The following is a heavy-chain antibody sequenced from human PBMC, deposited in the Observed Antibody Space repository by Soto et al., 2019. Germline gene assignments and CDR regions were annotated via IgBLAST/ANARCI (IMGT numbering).Heavy chain of an antibody. Sequence: QVQLVQSGAEVKKPGASVKVSCKASGYTFTSFVISWVRQAPGQGLECMGWISAYNGNTNYAQKLQGRVTMNTDICKITGDLEMRGLIYDNTAVGYCVVVVVAEGYSGMDVW. CDR2: ISAYNGNT. D-gene: IGHD2-15*01. J-gene: IGHJ6*01. V-gene: IGHV1-18*01. CDR3: VVVVVAEGYSGMDV. CDR1: GYTFTSFV.